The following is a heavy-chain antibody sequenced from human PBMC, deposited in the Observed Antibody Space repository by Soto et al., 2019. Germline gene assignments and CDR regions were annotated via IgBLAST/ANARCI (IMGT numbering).Heavy chain of an antibody. D-gene: IGHD2-15*01. CDR1: GYTFTRYT. J-gene: IGHJ5*02. CDR2: INPDNGNT. V-gene: IGHV1-3*01. Sequence: ASVKVSCKASGYTFTRYTMNWMRQAPGQRLEWMGWINPDNGNTKSSQKFQDRVIITRDTSASTAYMDLSSLRSEDTAVYYCARGIATGQLDPWGQGTLVTVSS. CDR3: ARGIATGQLDP.